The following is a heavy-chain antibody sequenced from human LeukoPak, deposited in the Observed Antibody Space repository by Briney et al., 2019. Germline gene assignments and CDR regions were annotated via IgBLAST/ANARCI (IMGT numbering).Heavy chain of an antibody. V-gene: IGHV4-4*02. CDR2: IYHSRST. D-gene: IGHD2-15*01. Sequence: SETLSLTCAVSGGSISSSNWWSWVRQPPGKGLEWIGEIYHSRSTNYNPSLKSRVTISVDKSKNQFSLKLSSVTAADTAVYYCAREPGYCSGGSCYSDAFDIWGQGTMVTVSS. CDR3: AREPGYCSGGSCYSDAFDI. CDR1: GGSISSSNW. J-gene: IGHJ3*02.